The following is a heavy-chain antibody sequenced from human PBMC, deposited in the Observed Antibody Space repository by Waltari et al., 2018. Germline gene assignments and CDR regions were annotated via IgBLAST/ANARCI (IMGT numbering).Heavy chain of an antibody. V-gene: IGHV4-38-2*01. Sequence: QVQLQESGPGLVKPSETLSLTCAVSGYSISSGYYWVWIRQPPGKGLEWIGSIYHSGSTYYNPSLKSRVTISVDTSKNQFSLKLSSVTAADTAVYYCAKVGAGMYAFDIWGQGTMVTVSS. CDR2: IYHSGST. D-gene: IGHD1-26*01. J-gene: IGHJ3*02. CDR3: AKVGAGMYAFDI. CDR1: GYSISSGYY.